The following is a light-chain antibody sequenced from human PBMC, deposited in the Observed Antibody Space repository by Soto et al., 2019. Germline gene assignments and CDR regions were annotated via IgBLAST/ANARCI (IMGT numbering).Light chain of an antibody. J-gene: IGKJ1*01. CDR1: QSITRW. Sequence: DIQMTQSPSSLSASVGDRVTITCRASQSITRWLAWYQQKPGKAPKLLIFDASTLESGVPSRFSASGYGTEFTLTINSLQPEDFATYYCQQYHTFWTFGQGTKVDIK. CDR2: DAS. V-gene: IGKV1-5*01. CDR3: QQYHTFWT.